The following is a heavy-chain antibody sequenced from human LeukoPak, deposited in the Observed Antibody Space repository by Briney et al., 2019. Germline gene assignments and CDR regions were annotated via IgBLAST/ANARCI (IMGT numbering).Heavy chain of an antibody. CDR1: GGSISSDY. CDR3: AIGTNEYNNTRRYFEY. D-gene: IGHD2-8*01. CDR2: IYTSGTT. Sequence: PSETLSLTCTVAGGSISSDYCSWIRQPAGKEREWIGRIYTSGTTTYNPSLKSRATMSVDTSKNPLSLKLNSVTAADTALYYCAIGTNEYNNTRRYFEYWGQGILVTVSS. J-gene: IGHJ4*02. V-gene: IGHV4-4*07.